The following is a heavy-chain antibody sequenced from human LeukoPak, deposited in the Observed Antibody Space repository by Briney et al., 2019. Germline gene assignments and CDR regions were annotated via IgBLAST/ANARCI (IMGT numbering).Heavy chain of an antibody. CDR2: IRSGRSTI. V-gene: IGHV3-48*04. D-gene: IGHD5-24*01. Sequence: GGSLRLSCATSGFIFSNYNMNWVRQAPGKGLEGASYIRSGRSTIDYAGSVKGRFTISRDNAKNSLYLQMNSLRAEDTAVYYCARDTGGYNPGVFDYWGQGTLVTVSS. CDR3: ARDTGGYNPGVFDY. CDR1: GFIFSNYN. J-gene: IGHJ4*02.